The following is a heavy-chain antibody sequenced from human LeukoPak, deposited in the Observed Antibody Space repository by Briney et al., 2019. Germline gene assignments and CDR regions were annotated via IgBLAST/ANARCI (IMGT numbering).Heavy chain of an antibody. Sequence: SGPVLVKPTETLTLTCTVSGFSLSNARMGVSWIRQPPGKALEWLAHIFSNDEKSYSTSLKSRLTISKDTSKSQVVLTMTNMDPGDTAKYYCARIRGTIVLWLDPWGQGTLVTVPS. CDR1: GFSLSNARMG. D-gene: IGHD4/OR15-4a*01. V-gene: IGHV2-26*02. CDR2: IFSNDEK. J-gene: IGHJ5*02. CDR3: ARIRGTIVLWLDP.